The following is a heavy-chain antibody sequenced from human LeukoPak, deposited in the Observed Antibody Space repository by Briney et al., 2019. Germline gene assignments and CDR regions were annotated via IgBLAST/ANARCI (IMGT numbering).Heavy chain of an antibody. D-gene: IGHD2-2*01. CDR3: AKILGYCSSTSCNNWFDP. V-gene: IGHV3-23*01. J-gene: IGHJ5*02. CDR2: ISGSGGST. CDR1: GFTFSSYA. Sequence: SGGSLRPSCAASGFTFSSYAMSWVRQAPGKGLEWVSAISGSGGSTYYADSVKGRFTISRDNSKNTLYLQMNSLRAEDTAVYYCAKILGYCSSTSCNNWFDPWGQGTLVTVSS.